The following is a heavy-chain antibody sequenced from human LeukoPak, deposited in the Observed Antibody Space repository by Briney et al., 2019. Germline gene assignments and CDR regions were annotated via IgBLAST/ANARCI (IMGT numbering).Heavy chain of an antibody. CDR3: ARALGSVADF. Sequence: GGSLRLSCAAPGFTFSSSWMHWVRQPPGKGLVWVSRINSDGSGTTYADSVKGRFTISRDNAKNTLYLHMNSLRAEDTAIYYCARALGSVADFWGQGAMVTVSS. D-gene: IGHD6-6*01. J-gene: IGHJ4*02. V-gene: IGHV3-74*01. CDR2: INSDGSGT. CDR1: GFTFSSSW.